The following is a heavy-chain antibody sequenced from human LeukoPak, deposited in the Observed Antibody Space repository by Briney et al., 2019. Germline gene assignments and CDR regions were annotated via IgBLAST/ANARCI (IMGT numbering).Heavy chain of an antibody. D-gene: IGHD5-24*01. J-gene: IGHJ4*02. CDR3: ARPAGWLPRYYFEY. Sequence: SETLSLTCTVSGGSISSYYWSWIRQPPGKGLEWIGYIYYSWSTNYNPSLTSRVTISVDTSKNQLSVKLYSVTAADKDVYFCARPAGWLPRYYFEYWGQGTLVTVSS. V-gene: IGHV4-59*08. CDR1: GGSISSYY. CDR2: IYYSWST.